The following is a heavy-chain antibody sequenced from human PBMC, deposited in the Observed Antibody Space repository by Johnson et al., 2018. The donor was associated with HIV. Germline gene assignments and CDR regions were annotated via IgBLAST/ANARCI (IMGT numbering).Heavy chain of an antibody. CDR1: GFTFSTSA. V-gene: IGHV3-30*09. CDR3: AREAYYARAFDL. Sequence: QVQLVESGGDVVQPGRSLRLSCAASGFTFSTSAMHWVRQAPGKGLKWVATISYDGINKYYADSLKCRFAISRDNSRNTLDLRMDSLRVEDTAVYYCAREAYYARAFDLWGQGTMVTVSS. J-gene: IGHJ3*01. D-gene: IGHD3-3*01. CDR2: ISYDGINK.